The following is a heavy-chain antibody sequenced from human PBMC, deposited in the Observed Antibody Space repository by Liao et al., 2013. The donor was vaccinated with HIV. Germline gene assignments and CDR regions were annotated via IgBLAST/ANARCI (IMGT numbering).Heavy chain of an antibody. J-gene: IGHJ3*02. Sequence: QVQLQESGPGLVKPSQTLSLTCTVSGGSISSGDYYWSWIRQPPGKGLEWIGYIYYSGSTYYNPSLKSRATISLDTSNNQFSLRLISVTSADTAVYFCARGVPPWGXYGALDIWGQGTMVTVSS. CDR1: GGSISSGDYY. CDR3: ARGVPPWGXYGALDI. CDR2: IYYSGST. V-gene: IGHV4-30-4*08. D-gene: IGHD4-17*01.